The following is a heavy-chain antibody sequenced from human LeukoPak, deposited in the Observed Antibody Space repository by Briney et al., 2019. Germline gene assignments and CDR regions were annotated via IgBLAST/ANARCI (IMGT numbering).Heavy chain of an antibody. CDR2: IIPIFGTA. CDR3: ANGIVVVPAGDYYYYYYMDV. J-gene: IGHJ6*03. CDR1: GGTFSSYA. V-gene: IGHV1-69*13. D-gene: IGHD2-2*01. Sequence: SVKVSCKASGGTFSSYAITWVRQAPGQGLEWVGGIIPIFGTANYAQKFQGRVTITADESTSTAYMELSSLRSEDTAVYYCANGIVVVPAGDYYYYYYMDVWGKGTTVTVSS.